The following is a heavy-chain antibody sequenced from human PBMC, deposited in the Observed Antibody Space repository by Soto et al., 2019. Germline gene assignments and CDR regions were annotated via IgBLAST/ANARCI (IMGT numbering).Heavy chain of an antibody. Sequence: GSLRLSCVASEFSLSSYEMNWVRQAPGKGLEWVSYISSSGTTIYYTDSVKGRFTISRDNAKKSLYLQMNSLRAEDTAVYYWVRFGGAAAGPGDYWGQGTLVTVSS. CDR3: VRFGGAAAGPGDY. D-gene: IGHD6-13*01. CDR2: ISSSGTTI. V-gene: IGHV3-48*03. J-gene: IGHJ4*02. CDR1: EFSLSSYE.